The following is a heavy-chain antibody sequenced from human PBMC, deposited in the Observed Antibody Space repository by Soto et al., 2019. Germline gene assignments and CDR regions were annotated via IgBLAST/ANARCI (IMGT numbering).Heavy chain of an antibody. V-gene: IGHV3-23*01. CDR2: ISGSGGST. J-gene: IGHJ4*02. Sequence: PGGSLRLSCATSGFTFSSYAMSWVRQAPGKGLEWVSAISGSGGSTYYADSVKGRFTISRDNSKNTLYLQMNSLRAEDTAVYYYAKDDYRVIIYYFDYWGQGSLVTVSS. D-gene: IGHD3-10*01. CDR3: AKDDYRVIIYYFDY. CDR1: GFTFSSYA.